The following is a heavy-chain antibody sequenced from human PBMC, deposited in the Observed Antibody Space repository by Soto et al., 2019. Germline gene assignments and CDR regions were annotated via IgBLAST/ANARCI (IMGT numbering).Heavy chain of an antibody. D-gene: IGHD3-9*01. CDR3: THSDRVLRYFDWLVGWVDP. Sequence: QITLKESGPTLVKPTQTLTLTCTFSGFSLSTSGVGVGWIRQPPGKALEWLALIYWDDDKRYSPSLKSRLTITKDTSKNQVVLTMTTMDPVDTATYYCTHSDRVLRYFDWLVGWVDPWGQGTLVTVSS. J-gene: IGHJ5*02. V-gene: IGHV2-5*02. CDR2: IYWDDDK. CDR1: GFSLSTSGVG.